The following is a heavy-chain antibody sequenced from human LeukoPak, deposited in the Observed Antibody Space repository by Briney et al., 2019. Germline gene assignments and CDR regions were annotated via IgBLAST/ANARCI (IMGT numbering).Heavy chain of an antibody. CDR1: GGSISGYY. CDR2: IYYSGTT. J-gene: IGHJ4*02. CDR3: ARHFNWREYYFDY. V-gene: IGHV4-59*08. D-gene: IGHD1-1*01. Sequence: SETLSLTCTVSGGSISGYYWSWIRQPPGKGLEWIGYIYYSGTTNYNPSLKSRVTISLDTSNNQFSLKLSSVTATDTAMYYCARHFNWREYYFDYWGQGTLVTVSS.